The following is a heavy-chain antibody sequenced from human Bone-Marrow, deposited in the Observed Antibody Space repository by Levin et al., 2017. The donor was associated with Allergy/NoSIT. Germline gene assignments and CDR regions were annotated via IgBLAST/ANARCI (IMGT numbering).Heavy chain of an antibody. CDR3: ARRDCSGGSCYPGYMDG. V-gene: IGHV5-51*01. Sequence: GGSLRLSCKGSGYSFTSYWIGWVRQMPGKGLEWMGIIYPGDSDTRYSPSFQGQVTISADKSISTAYLQWSSLKASDTAMYYCARRDCSGGSCYPGYMDGWGKGTTVTVSS. D-gene: IGHD2-15*01. CDR2: IYPGDSDT. CDR1: GYSFTSYW. J-gene: IGHJ6*03.